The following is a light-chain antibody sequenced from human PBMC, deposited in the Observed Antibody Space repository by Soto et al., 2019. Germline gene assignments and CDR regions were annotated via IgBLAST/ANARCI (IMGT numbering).Light chain of an antibody. J-gene: IGLJ1*01. Sequence: QSVLTQPPSVSGAPGQRVTISCTGSSSDIGAGYDVHWYQQLPGTAPKLLIYGNSNRPSGVPDRSSGSKSGTSASLAITGLQAEDEAHYYCQSFDSSLRGVFGIGTKVTVL. V-gene: IGLV1-40*01. CDR2: GNS. CDR3: QSFDSSLRGV. CDR1: SSDIGAGYD.